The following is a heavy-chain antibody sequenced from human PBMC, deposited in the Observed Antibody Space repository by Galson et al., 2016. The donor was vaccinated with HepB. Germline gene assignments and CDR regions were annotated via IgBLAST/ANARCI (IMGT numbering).Heavy chain of an antibody. CDR2: IYPSDSHS. J-gene: IGHJ4*02. Sequence: QSGAEVKKPGESLTISCKGSGYTFTSYWVAWVRQMPGKGLEWMGIIYPSDSHSTYSPSFQGQVTISADKSITTAYLQCSSLKASDTAMYSCARGPAGYYDWLSSGTFDFWGQGTLVTVSS. D-gene: IGHD3-9*01. CDR1: GYTFTSYW. V-gene: IGHV5-51*01. CDR3: ARGPAGYYDWLSSGTFDF.